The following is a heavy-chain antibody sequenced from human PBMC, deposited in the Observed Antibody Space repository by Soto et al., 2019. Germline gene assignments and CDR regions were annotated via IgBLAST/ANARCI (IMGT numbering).Heavy chain of an antibody. J-gene: IGHJ3*02. CDR1: GFTFSSYA. D-gene: IGHD3-3*01. V-gene: IGHV3-30-3*01. Sequence: GGSLRLSCAASGFTFSSYAMHWVRQAPGKGLEWVAVISYDGSNKYYADSVKGRFTISRDNSKNTLYLQMNSLRAEDTAVYYCARDPAYYDFWSGYFSEGVSGNAFEIWGQGTMVTVSS. CDR3: ARDPAYYDFWSGYFSEGVSGNAFEI. CDR2: ISYDGSNK.